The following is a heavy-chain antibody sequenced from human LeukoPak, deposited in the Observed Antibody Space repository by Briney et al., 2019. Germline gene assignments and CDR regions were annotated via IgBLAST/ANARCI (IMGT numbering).Heavy chain of an antibody. J-gene: IGHJ3*02. D-gene: IGHD5-24*01. CDR3: ARVATIDAFDI. Sequence: SETLSLTCTVSGGSVSSGSYYWSWIRQPPGKGLEWIGYIYYSGSTNYNPSLKSRVTISVDTSKNQFSLKLSSVTAADTAVYYCARVATIDAFDIWGQGTMVTVSS. CDR2: IYYSGST. CDR1: GGSVSSGSYY. V-gene: IGHV4-61*01.